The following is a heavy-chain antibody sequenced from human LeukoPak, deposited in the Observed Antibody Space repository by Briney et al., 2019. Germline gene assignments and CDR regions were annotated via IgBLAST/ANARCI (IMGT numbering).Heavy chain of an antibody. CDR3: ARDSWFGESS. D-gene: IGHD3-10*01. V-gene: IGHV3-66*01. CDR1: GFTVSSNS. CDR2: IYSGGRT. Sequence: GGSLRLSCAASGFTVSSNSISWVRQAPGQGLEWVSVIYSGGRTYYTDSVKGRFTISRDNSKNTVYLQMNSLRAEDTAVYYCARDSWFGESSWGQGTLVIVSS. J-gene: IGHJ5*02.